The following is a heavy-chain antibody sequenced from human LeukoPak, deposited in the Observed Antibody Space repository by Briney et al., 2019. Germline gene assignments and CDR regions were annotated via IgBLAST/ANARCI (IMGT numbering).Heavy chain of an antibody. V-gene: IGHV1-3*04. CDR2: INTGNGGT. D-gene: IGHD3-10*01. J-gene: IGHJ4*02. Sequence: GASVKVSCKASGYTFTTYAIHWVRQAPGQRLEWMGWINTGNGGTKYSQKFQGRVTLTRDTSASTAYMELSSLRSEDTAVYYCARDYGSGSLHFWGQGTLATVSS. CDR3: ARDYGSGSLHF. CDR1: GYTFTTYA.